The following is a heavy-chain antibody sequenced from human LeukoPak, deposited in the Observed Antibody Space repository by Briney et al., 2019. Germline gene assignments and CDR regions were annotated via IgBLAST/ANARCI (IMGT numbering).Heavy chain of an antibody. CDR3: ARGQYSYGHGQWLVLGY. CDR2: INGGGDET. D-gene: IGHD5-18*01. V-gene: IGHV3-23*01. Sequence: GGSLRLSCAASGFTFNNYAMTWVRLAPGKGLEWVAVINGGGDETEYADSVKGRFTISRHNSKNTLYLQMNSLRAEDTAVYYCARGQYSYGHGQWLVLGYWGQGTLVTVSS. J-gene: IGHJ4*02. CDR1: GFTFNNYA.